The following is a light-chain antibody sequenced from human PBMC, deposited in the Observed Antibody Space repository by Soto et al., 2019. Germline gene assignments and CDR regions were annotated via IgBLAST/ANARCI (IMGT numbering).Light chain of an antibody. J-gene: IGKJ1*01. Sequence: DSQMTHSPSTLSASLGYRVASTFRASDNIGPWVAWYQQKPGKAPKLLIYKASTLETGAPSRFAGSGSGTGFTLTITRLQPDDFATYYCQHYNSYSRTFGQGTKVDNK. CDR3: QHYNSYSRT. V-gene: IGKV1-5*03. CDR2: KAS. CDR1: DNIGPW.